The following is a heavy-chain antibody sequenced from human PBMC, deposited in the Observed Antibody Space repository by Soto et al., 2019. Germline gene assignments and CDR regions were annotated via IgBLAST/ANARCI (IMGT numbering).Heavy chain of an antibody. Sequence: PSETLSLTCAVSGGSISSSNWWSWVRQPPGKGLEWIGEIYHSGSTNYNPSLKSRVTISVDKSKNQFSLKLSSVTAADTAVYYCAREVVETSSLWLDPWGQGTLVTVSS. D-gene: IGHD6-6*01. CDR1: GGSISSSNW. CDR3: AREVVETSSLWLDP. J-gene: IGHJ5*02. CDR2: IYHSGST. V-gene: IGHV4-4*02.